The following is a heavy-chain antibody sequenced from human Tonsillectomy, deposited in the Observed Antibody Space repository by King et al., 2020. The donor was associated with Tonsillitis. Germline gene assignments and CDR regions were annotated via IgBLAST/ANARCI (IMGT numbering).Heavy chain of an antibody. D-gene: IGHD1-1*01. CDR2: INHSGST. CDR1: GGSFSGYY. Sequence: VQLQQWGAGLLKPSETLSRTCAVYGGSFSGYYWNWIRQPPGKGLEWIGEINHSGSTNYNPSLKSRVTISLDTSKNQFSLKLNSVTAADTAVYYCARGRGWNGSTNGYYYYGMDVWDQGTTVTVAS. J-gene: IGHJ6*02. CDR3: ARGRGWNGSTNGYYYYGMDV. V-gene: IGHV4-34*01.